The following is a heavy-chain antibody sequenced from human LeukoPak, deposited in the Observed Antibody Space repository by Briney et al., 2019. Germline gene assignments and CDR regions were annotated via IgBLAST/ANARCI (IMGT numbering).Heavy chain of an antibody. J-gene: IGHJ3*02. CDR2: ISGSSSVI. D-gene: IGHD1-26*01. V-gene: IGHV3-48*04. CDR3: ARHDSGAFDI. CDR1: GFTFSSYS. Sequence: PGGSLRLSCAASGFTFSSYSMDWVRQAPGKGLEWVSYISGSSSVINYADSVKGRFTISRDNAKNSLSLRMHSLRAADTVVYYCARHDSGAFDIWGQGTMVTVSS.